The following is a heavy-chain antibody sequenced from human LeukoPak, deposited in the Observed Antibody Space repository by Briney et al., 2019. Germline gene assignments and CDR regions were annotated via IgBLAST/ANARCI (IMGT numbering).Heavy chain of an antibody. CDR2: IISILGIA. Sequence: GASVKVSCKASGGTFSSYTISWVRQAPGQGLEWMGRIISILGIANYAQKFQGRVTITADKSTSTAYMELSSLRSEDTAVYYCASEGLSAFDIWGQGTMVTVSS. CDR3: ASEGLSAFDI. D-gene: IGHD3-3*01. V-gene: IGHV1-69*02. J-gene: IGHJ3*02. CDR1: GGTFSSYT.